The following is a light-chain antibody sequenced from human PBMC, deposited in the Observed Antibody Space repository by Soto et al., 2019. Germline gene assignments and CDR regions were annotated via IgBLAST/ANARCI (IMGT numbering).Light chain of an antibody. CDR3: QQYYSYSGP. V-gene: IGKV1-5*01. CDR2: DAS. J-gene: IGKJ1*01. CDR1: QSISGW. Sequence: DIQMPQSPSTLSASIGDRVTITCRASQSISGWLAWYQQKPGKAPRLLIYDASTLESGVPSRFSGSGSGTEFTLTISSLHPDDFATYYCQQYYSYSGPFGQGTKVDIK.